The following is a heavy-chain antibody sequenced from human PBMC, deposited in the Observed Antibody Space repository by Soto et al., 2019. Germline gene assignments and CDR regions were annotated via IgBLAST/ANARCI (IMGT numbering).Heavy chain of an antibody. J-gene: IGHJ3*02. CDR2: IIPIFGTA. V-gene: IGHV1-69*13. Sequence: GASVKVSCKASGCTFSSYAISWVRQAPGQGLEWMGGIIPIFGTANYAQKFQGRVTITADESTSTAYMELSSLRSEDTAVYYCARGKSAGRAFDIWGQGTMVTVSS. D-gene: IGHD3-10*01. CDR1: GCTFSSYA. CDR3: ARGKSAGRAFDI.